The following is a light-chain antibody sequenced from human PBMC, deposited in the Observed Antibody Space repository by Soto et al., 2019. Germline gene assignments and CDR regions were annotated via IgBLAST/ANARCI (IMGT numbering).Light chain of an antibody. CDR3: QQYGSSSWT. Sequence: EIVLTQSPGTLSLSPGERATLSFVASQSVTSNYLAWYQQKPGQAPRLLIYGASSRATGIPDRFSGSGSGTDFTLTISRLEPEDFAVYYCQQYGSSSWTFGQGTKVDIK. J-gene: IGKJ1*01. V-gene: IGKV3-20*01. CDR2: GAS. CDR1: QSVTSNY.